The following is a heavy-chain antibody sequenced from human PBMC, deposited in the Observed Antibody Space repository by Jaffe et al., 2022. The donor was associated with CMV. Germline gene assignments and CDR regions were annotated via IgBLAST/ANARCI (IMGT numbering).Heavy chain of an antibody. CDR3: ARVGDFDLLPYFFDY. J-gene: IGHJ4*02. CDR1: GGSITTSY. V-gene: IGHV4-59*01. CDR2: MYYSGSI. D-gene: IGHD3-9*01. Sequence: QVHLQESGPGLVKPSETLSLTCTVSGGSITTSYWSWTRQPPGKGLEWIGYMYYSGSINYNPSLKSRVTMSLDTSKKQFSLKLTSVTAADTAVYYCARVGDFDLLPYFFDYWGQGILVTVSS.